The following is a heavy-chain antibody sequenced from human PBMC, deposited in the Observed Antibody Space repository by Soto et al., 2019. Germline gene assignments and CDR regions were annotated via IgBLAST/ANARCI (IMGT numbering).Heavy chain of an antibody. V-gene: IGHV4-30-2*01. Sequence: PSETLSLTCAVSGGSISSGGYSWSWIRQPPGKGLEWIGYIYHSGSTYYNPSLKSRVTISVDRSKNQFSLKLSSVTAADTAVYYCARDLGYYDSSGYYNWFDPWGQGTLVPVSS. J-gene: IGHJ5*02. CDR1: GGSISSGGYS. CDR2: IYHSGST. D-gene: IGHD3-22*01. CDR3: ARDLGYYDSSGYYNWFDP.